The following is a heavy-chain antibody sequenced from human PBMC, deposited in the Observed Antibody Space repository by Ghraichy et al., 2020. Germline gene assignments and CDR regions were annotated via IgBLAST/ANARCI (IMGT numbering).Heavy chain of an antibody. D-gene: IGHD1-20*01. Sequence: GESLNISCAASGFTFSTYAMDWVRLLPGKGLESIASISASGDETYYIDSVRGRFTISRDNSKNTVYLQMDSLRVEDTAIYYCTKLLSITRSFWYGLDAWGQGTTVTVSS. V-gene: IGHV3-23*01. CDR2: ISASGDET. CDR3: TKLLSITRSFWYGLDA. J-gene: IGHJ6*02. CDR1: GFTFSTYA.